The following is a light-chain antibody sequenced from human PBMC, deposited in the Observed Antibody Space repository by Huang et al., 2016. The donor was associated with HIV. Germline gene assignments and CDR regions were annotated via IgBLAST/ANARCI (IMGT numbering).Light chain of an antibody. CDR2: DAS. Sequence: EIVLTQSPVTLSLSPGERATLSCRASQSVSSYLAWYQQKPGQAPRLLIYDASNRATGIPARFSGSGSGTDFTLTISSREPEDFAVYYCQQRSNWPPWTFGQGTKVEIK. CDR3: QQRSNWPPWT. J-gene: IGKJ1*01. CDR1: QSVSSY. V-gene: IGKV3-11*01.